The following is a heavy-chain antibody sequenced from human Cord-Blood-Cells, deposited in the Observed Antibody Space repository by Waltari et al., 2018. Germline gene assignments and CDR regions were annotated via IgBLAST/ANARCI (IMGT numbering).Heavy chain of an antibody. CDR2: IRYEGSNK. CDR3: AKETIFGVVLDY. Sequence: QVQLVESGGGVVQPGGSLRLSCAASGFTFSSYGMHWVRQAPGKGLEWVAFIRYEGSNKYYADSVKGRFTISRDNSKNTLYLQMNSLRAEDTAVYYCAKETIFGVVLDYWGQGTLVTVSS. J-gene: IGHJ4*02. D-gene: IGHD3-3*01. V-gene: IGHV3-30*02. CDR1: GFTFSSYG.